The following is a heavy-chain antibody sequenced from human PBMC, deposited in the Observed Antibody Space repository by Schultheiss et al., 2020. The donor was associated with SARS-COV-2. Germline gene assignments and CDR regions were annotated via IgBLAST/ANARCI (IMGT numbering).Heavy chain of an antibody. J-gene: IGHJ4*02. Sequence: GGSLRLSCAASGFTVSSNYMSWVRQAPGKGLEYVSAISSNGGTTYYADSVKGRFTISRDNSKNMLYLQMSSLRAEDTAVYYCVNLYYDFWSGYSSLDYWGQGTLVTVSS. CDR2: ISSNGGTT. CDR3: VNLYYDFWSGYSSLDY. D-gene: IGHD3-3*01. CDR1: GFTVSSNY. V-gene: IGHV3-64D*06.